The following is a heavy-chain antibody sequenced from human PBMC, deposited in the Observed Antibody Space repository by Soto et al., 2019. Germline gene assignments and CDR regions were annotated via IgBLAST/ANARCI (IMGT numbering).Heavy chain of an antibody. CDR1: GFTFSNYA. Sequence: QVQLVESGGGVVQPGRSLRLSCAASGFTFSNYAMHWVRQAPGKGMEWVADISYDGSTKNYADSVKGRFTIARDNSKNTLYLQMNSLRAEDTAVYNCAREPAYYYDSSGYSVPFGYWGQGTLVTVSS. CDR3: AREPAYYYDSSGYSVPFGY. V-gene: IGHV3-30-3*01. J-gene: IGHJ4*02. CDR2: ISYDGSTK. D-gene: IGHD3-22*01.